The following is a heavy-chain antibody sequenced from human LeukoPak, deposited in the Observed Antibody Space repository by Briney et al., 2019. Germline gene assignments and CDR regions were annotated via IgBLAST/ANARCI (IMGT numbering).Heavy chain of an antibody. CDR2: INHSGST. Sequence: KTSETLSLTCAAYGGSFSGYYWSWIRQPPGKGLEWIGEINHSGSTNYNPSLKSRVTISVDTSKNQFSLKLSSVTAADTAVYYCARGPLRLDYWGQGTLVTVSS. D-gene: IGHD4-17*01. J-gene: IGHJ4*02. CDR3: ARGPLRLDY. CDR1: GGSFSGYY. V-gene: IGHV4-34*01.